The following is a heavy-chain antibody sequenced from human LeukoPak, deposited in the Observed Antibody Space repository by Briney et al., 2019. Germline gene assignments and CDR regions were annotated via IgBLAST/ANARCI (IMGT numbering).Heavy chain of an antibody. J-gene: IGHJ4*02. CDR1: GFTFDDYT. Sequence: PGGSLRLSCTASGFTFDDYTMNWVRQAPGKGLEWVGFIRSEAYDGTTEYAASVKGRFTISRDDSKSIAYLQMNSLKTEDTAMYYCARDGCGSTSCYPVFDFWGQGTLVTVSS. D-gene: IGHD2-2*01. CDR3: ARDGCGSTSCYPVFDF. CDR2: IRSEAYDGTT. V-gene: IGHV3-49*04.